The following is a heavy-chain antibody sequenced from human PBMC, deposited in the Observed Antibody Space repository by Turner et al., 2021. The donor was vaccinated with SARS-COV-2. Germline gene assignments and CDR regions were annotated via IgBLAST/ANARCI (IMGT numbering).Heavy chain of an antibody. D-gene: IGHD1-26*01. J-gene: IGHJ4*02. V-gene: IGHV3-30-3*01. Sequence: QVQLVESGGGVVQPGRSLRLSCAASGFTFSSYAMHWVRQAPGKGLEWVAVISYDGSNKYYADSVKGRFTISRDNSKNTLYLQMNSLRAEDTAVYYCARDWAGGYNYWGQGTLVTVSS. CDR1: GFTFSSYA. CDR3: ARDWAGGYNY. CDR2: ISYDGSNK.